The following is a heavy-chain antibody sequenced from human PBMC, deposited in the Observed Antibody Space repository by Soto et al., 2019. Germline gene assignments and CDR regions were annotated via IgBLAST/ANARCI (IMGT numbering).Heavy chain of an antibody. V-gene: IGHV3-30*18. CDR2: ISYDGSNK. CDR3: AKTFYGDFWRAIGMDV. J-gene: IGHJ6*02. CDR1: GFTFSSYG. Sequence: GGSLRLSCAASGFTFSSYGMHWVRQAPGKGLEWVAVISYDGSNKYYADSVKGRFTISRDNSKNTLYLQMNSLRAEDTAVYYCAKTFYGDFWRAIGMDVWGQGTTVTVSS. D-gene: IGHD3-3*01.